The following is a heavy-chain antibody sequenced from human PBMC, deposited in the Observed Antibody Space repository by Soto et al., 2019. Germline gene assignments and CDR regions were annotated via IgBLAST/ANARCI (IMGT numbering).Heavy chain of an antibody. CDR3: ARGSQSSGYLNY. D-gene: IGHD3-22*01. Sequence: GGSLRLSCAASGFTFSSYSMNWVRQAPGKGLEWVSSISSSSSYIYYADSVKGRFTISRDNAKNSLYLQMNSLRAEDTAVYYCARGSQSSGYLNYWGPGTMVTVSS. J-gene: IGHJ4*02. CDR2: ISSSSSYI. CDR1: GFTFSSYS. V-gene: IGHV3-21*01.